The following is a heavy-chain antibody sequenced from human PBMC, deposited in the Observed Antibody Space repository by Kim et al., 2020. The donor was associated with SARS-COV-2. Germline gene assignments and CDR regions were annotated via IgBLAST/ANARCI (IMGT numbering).Heavy chain of an antibody. Sequence: ASVKVSCKASGYTFTSYGISWVRQAPGQGLEWMGWISAYNGNTNYAQKLQGRVTMTTDTSTSTAYMELRSLRSDDTAVYYCARWVVTTEEGPYYYYYYGMDVWGQGTTVTVSS. CDR3: ARWVVTTEEGPYYYYYYGMDV. CDR2: ISAYNGNT. J-gene: IGHJ6*02. CDR1: GYTFTSYG. D-gene: IGHD4-4*01. V-gene: IGHV1-18*01.